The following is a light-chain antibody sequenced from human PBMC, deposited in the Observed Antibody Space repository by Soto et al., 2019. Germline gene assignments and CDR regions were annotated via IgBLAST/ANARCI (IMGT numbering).Light chain of an antibody. CDR2: GAS. V-gene: IGKV3-15*01. J-gene: IGKJ5*01. CDR1: ESVSSN. Sequence: VMTQSPSTLSVSTGERVTLSCRASESVSSNLAWYQQRPGQAPRLLIYGASTRATETPLRFRGSGSGTEFTLTISSLQSEDLAVYYCQQYNNWPPSIIFGPGTRLEI. CDR3: QQYNNWPPSII.